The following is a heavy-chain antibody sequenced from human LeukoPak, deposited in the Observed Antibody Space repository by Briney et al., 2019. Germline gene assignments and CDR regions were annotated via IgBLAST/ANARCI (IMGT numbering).Heavy chain of an antibody. V-gene: IGHV3-74*01. CDR2: INSDGSST. Sequence: PGGSLRLSCAASGFTFSSYWMHWVRQAPGNGLVWVSRINSDGSSTSYADSVKGRFTISRDNAKNTLYLQMNSLRAEDTAVYYCASKYQLLYWGQGTLVTVSS. CDR3: ASKYQLLY. D-gene: IGHD2-2*01. J-gene: IGHJ4*02. CDR1: GFTFSSYW.